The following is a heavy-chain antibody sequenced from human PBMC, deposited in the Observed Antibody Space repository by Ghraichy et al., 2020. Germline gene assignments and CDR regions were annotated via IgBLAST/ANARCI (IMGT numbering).Heavy chain of an antibody. D-gene: IGHD2-21*02. J-gene: IGHJ4*02. V-gene: IGHV3-23*01. CDR3: AKVPAYCSGDCYPDY. CDR1: GFTFSSYA. CDR2: IGGSGDST. Sequence: GGSLRLSCAASGFTFSSYAMNWVRQAPGKGLEWVSAIGGSGDSTYYADSVKGRFTISRDNSKNTLYLQMSSLRAEDTAVYYCAKVPAYCSGDCYPDYWGQGTRVTVSS.